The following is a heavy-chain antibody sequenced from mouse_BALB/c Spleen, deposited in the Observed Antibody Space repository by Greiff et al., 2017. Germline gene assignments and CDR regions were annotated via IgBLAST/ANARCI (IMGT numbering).Heavy chain of an antibody. D-gene: IGHD2-3*01. CDR1: GYTFTSYT. Sequence: VQLQESGAELARPGASVKMSCKASGYTFTSYTMHWVKQRPGQGLEWIGYINPSSGYTNYNQKFKDKATLTADKSSSTAYMQLSSLTSEDSAVYYCARIYDGYYAFDYWGQGTTLTVSS. V-gene: IGHV1-4*01. J-gene: IGHJ2*01. CDR3: ARIYDGYYAFDY. CDR2: INPSSGYT.